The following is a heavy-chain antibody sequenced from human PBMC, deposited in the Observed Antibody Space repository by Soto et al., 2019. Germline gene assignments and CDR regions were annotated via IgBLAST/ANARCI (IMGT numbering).Heavy chain of an antibody. CDR2: ISGSGGNI. J-gene: IGHJ4*02. V-gene: IGHV3-23*01. Sequence: GGSLRLSCAASGFTFSRYAMDWVRQAPGKGLEWVSVISGSGGNIHYADSVKGRFTISRDNSKNTLYLQMNSLRVEDTAVYNCATQDFRGTTGTTWGQGTLVTVSS. CDR3: ATQDFRGTTGTT. D-gene: IGHD1-1*01. CDR1: GFTFSRYA.